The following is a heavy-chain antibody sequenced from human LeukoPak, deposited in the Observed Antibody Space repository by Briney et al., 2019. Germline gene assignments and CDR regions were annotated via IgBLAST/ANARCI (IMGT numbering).Heavy chain of an antibody. J-gene: IGHJ4*02. CDR1: GFTFSSYW. D-gene: IGHD3-3*01. CDR3: ARGAGDFWSGYYDEYYFDY. CDR2: INQAGSEK. V-gene: IGHV3-7*01. Sequence: QAGGSLRLSCAASGFTFSSYWMSWVRQAPGKGLEWVANINQAGSEKYYVDSVKGRFTISRDNAKNPLYLQMSTLRAEDTAVYYCARGAGDFWSGYYDEYYFDYWGQGTLVTVSS.